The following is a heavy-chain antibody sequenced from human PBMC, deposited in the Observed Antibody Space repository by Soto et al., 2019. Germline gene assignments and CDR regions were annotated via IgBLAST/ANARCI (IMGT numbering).Heavy chain of an antibody. CDR3: ARVGSGCDLGAGAFDI. Sequence: QVQLQESGPGLVKPSETLSLTCTVSGGSISSYYWSWIRQPPGKGLEWIGYIYYSGSTNYNPSLQRRVTLSVDTSKSRFCLKLSTVTAADTAVYYGARVGSGCDLGAGAFDIWGQGTMLTVSS. CDR2: IYYSGST. V-gene: IGHV4-59*01. CDR1: GGSISSYY. D-gene: IGHD5-12*01. J-gene: IGHJ3*02.